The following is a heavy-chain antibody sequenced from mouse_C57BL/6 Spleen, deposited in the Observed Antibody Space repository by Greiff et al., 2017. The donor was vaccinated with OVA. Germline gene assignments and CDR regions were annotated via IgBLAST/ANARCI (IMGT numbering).Heavy chain of an antibody. J-gene: IGHJ3*01. CDR1: GFTFSDYG. CDR3: ARRGYDYDDAWFAY. V-gene: IGHV5-15*01. D-gene: IGHD2-4*01. Sequence: EVMLVESGGGLVQPGGSLKLSCAASGFTFSDYGMAWVRQAPRKGPEWVAFISNLAYSIYYADTVTGRFTISRENAKNTLYLEMSSLRSEDTAMYYCARRGYDYDDAWFAYWGQGTLVTVSA. CDR2: ISNLAYSI.